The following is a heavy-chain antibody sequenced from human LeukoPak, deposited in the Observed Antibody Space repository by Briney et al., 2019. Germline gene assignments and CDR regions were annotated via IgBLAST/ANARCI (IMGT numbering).Heavy chain of an antibody. CDR2: IYYYGST. Sequence: TSETLSLTCTVSGGSMTNYYWTWIRQPPGEGLEWLAYIYYYGSTNYNPSPESRLTLTVDTSKNQFSLKLSSVTAADTAVYYCAREGAGSYGFRYIDVWGKGTTVTVS. CDR3: AREGAGSYGFRYIDV. D-gene: IGHD5-18*01. V-gene: IGHV4-59*01. J-gene: IGHJ6*03. CDR1: GGSMTNYY.